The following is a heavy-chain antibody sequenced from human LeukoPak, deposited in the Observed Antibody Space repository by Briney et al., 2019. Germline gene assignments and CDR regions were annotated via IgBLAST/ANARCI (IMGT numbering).Heavy chain of an antibody. J-gene: IGHJ4*02. V-gene: IGHV4-39*02. Sequence: PSETLSLTCTVSGGSISSSSYYWGWIRQPPGKGLEWIGSIYYSGSTYYNPSLKSRVTISVDTSKNQFSLKLSSVTAADTAVYYCARERDSSGFDYWGQGTLVTVSS. CDR3: ARERDSSGFDY. D-gene: IGHD6-19*01. CDR2: IYYSGST. CDR1: GGSISSSSYY.